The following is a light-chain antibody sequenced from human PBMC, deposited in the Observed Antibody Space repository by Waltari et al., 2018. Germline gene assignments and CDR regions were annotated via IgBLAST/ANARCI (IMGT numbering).Light chain of an antibody. J-gene: IGKJ2*01. CDR2: TAS. Sequence: AIQMTQSPSSLSASVGDRVTITCRASQGIKTDLGWYQQKPGKAPKVMISTASSLQSGVPSRFSGSGSGTDFTLTISNLQPEDFATYYCLQDHSYPYTFGPGTKLEIK. V-gene: IGKV1-6*01. CDR3: LQDHSYPYT. CDR1: QGIKTD.